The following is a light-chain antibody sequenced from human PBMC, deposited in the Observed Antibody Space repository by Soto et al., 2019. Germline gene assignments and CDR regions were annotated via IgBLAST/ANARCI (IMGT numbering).Light chain of an antibody. CDR2: GAS. J-gene: IGKJ5*01. Sequence: EIVLTQSPGTLSLSPGERATLSCRASQSVSSSYLAWYQQKPGQAPRLLIYGASSRATGIPDRFSGSGSGTDFTLTISRLEPEDFAVYYCQQYGSSPPAITFGQGKRLEIK. CDR1: QSVSSSY. V-gene: IGKV3-20*01. CDR3: QQYGSSPPAIT.